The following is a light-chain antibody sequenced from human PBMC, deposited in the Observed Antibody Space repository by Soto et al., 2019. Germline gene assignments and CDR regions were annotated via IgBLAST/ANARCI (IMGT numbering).Light chain of an antibody. J-gene: IGKJ2*01. V-gene: IGKV3-11*01. CDR1: QSVSSY. CDR3: QQRSNWLYT. CDR2: DGS. Sequence: EIVLTQSPATLSLSPGERATLSCRASQSVSSYLAWYQQKPGQAPRLLIYDGSNRATGIPARFSGSVTGTEFTLTIISLEPEDFAVYNGQQRSNWLYTFGQGTKLEIK.